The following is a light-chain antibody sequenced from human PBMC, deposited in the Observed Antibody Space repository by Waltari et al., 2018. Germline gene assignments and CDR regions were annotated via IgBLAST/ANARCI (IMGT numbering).Light chain of an antibody. Sequence: QSALTQPASVSGSPGQSITISCTGTSSDIGGYNYVSWYQHHPGKAPQLMIYDVSNRPLGVSNRFSGSKSGNTASLTISGLQAEDEANYYCSSYTSSSTLYVVFGGGTKLTVL. CDR1: SSDIGGYNY. CDR2: DVS. CDR3: SSYTSSSTLYVV. V-gene: IGLV2-14*03. J-gene: IGLJ2*01.